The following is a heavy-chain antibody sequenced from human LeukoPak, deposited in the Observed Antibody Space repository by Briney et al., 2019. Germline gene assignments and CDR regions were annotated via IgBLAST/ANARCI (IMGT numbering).Heavy chain of an antibody. V-gene: IGHV4-39*07. CDR3: ARDGNYVWGSYRSSEAFDI. Sequence: SETLSLTCTVSGGSISSSSYYWGWIRQPPGKGLEWIGSIYYSGSTYYNPSLKSRVTISVDTSRNQFSLKLSSVTAADTAVYYCARDGNYVWGSYRSSEAFDIWGQGTMVTVSS. CDR2: IYYSGST. D-gene: IGHD3-16*02. J-gene: IGHJ3*02. CDR1: GGSISSSSYY.